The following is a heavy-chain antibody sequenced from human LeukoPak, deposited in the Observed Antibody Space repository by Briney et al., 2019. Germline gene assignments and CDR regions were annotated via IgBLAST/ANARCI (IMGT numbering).Heavy chain of an antibody. J-gene: IGHJ4*02. CDR3: VIGVGWQPDH. V-gene: IGHV4-59*02. Sequence: SETLSLTCTVFGDSVTGYYLNWVRQPPGKGLEWIGHIYNIGTTNYNPSPKSRLTISADTSKNQFSLKLRSVTAADTAVYYCVIGVGWQPDHWGEEGLLTVSS. D-gene: IGHD2-15*01. CDR1: GDSVTGYY. CDR2: IYNIGTT.